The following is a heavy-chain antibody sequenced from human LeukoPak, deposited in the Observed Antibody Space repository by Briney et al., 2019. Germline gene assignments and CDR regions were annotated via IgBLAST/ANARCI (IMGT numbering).Heavy chain of an antibody. CDR2: INPNSGGT. CDR3: ARFYYYDSSGYGY. CDR1: GYTFTRYY. D-gene: IGHD3-22*01. V-gene: IGHV1-2*06. Sequence: GASVKVSCKASGYTFTRYYMHWVRQAPGQGLEWMGRINPNSGGTNYAQKFQGRVTMTRDTSISTAYMELSRLRSDDTAVYYCARFYYYDSSGYGYWGQGTLVTVSS. J-gene: IGHJ4*02.